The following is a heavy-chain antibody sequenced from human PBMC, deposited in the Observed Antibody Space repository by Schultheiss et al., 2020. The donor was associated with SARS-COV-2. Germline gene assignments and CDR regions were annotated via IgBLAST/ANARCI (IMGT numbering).Heavy chain of an antibody. J-gene: IGHJ4*02. V-gene: IGHV2-5*08. D-gene: IGHD2-2*01. CDR3: AHRRCSSTSCYESFDY. Sequence: TLSLTCTVSGGSISSYYWSWIRQPPGKGLEWLALIYWDDDKRYSPSLKSRLTITKDTSKNQVVLTMTNMDPVDTATYYCAHRRCSSTSCYESFDYWGQGTLVTVSS. CDR1: GGSISSYYW. CDR2: IYWDDDK.